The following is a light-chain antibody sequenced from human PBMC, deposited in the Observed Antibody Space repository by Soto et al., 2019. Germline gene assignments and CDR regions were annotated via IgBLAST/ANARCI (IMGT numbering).Light chain of an antibody. V-gene: IGKV3-20*01. Sequence: EIVLTQSPGTLSLSPGERATLSRRASQYFSSSYLAWYQQKPGQAPRLLIHGAFNRATGIPDRFSGSGSGTDFTLTISRLEPEDFAVYYCQQYGSFSFGGGTKVEIK. CDR3: QQYGSFS. J-gene: IGKJ4*01. CDR2: GAF. CDR1: QYFSSSY.